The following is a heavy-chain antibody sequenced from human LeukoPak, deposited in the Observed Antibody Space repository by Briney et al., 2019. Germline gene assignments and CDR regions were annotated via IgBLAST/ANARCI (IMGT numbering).Heavy chain of an antibody. J-gene: IGHJ6*03. CDR2: ISSSSNTI. CDR1: GFTLSSCG. D-gene: IGHD3-10*01. Sequence: GGSLRLSCAASGFTLSSCGMNWVRQAPGKGLEWVSYISSSSNTIYYADSVKGRFTISRDNAKNSLYLQMNSQRAEDTAVYYCAKGSPYGSGLHFYYMDVWGKGTTVTVSS. CDR3: AKGSPYGSGLHFYYMDV. V-gene: IGHV3-48*01.